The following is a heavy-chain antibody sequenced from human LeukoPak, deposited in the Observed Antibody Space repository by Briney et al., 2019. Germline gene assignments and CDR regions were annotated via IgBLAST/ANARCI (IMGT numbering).Heavy chain of an antibody. J-gene: IGHJ6*03. Sequence: PGGSLRLSCAASGFTFSSYWMHWVRQDPGKGLVWVSRINSDGSSISYADSVKGRFTISRDNAKNSLYLQMNSLRAEDTAVYYCARDFVTMVREVMLYYYYMDVWGKGTTVTISS. D-gene: IGHD3-10*01. CDR1: GFTFSSYW. V-gene: IGHV3-74*01. CDR3: ARDFVTMVREVMLYYYYMDV. CDR2: INSDGSSI.